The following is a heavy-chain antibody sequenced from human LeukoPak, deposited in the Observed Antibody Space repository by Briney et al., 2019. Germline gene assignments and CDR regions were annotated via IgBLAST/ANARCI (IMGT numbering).Heavy chain of an antibody. CDR1: GFTFSSYR. V-gene: IGHV3-48*04. D-gene: IGHD6-19*01. CDR2: ISSSGSTI. J-gene: IGHJ4*02. CDR3: ARKKYSSGWYLSPFDY. Sequence: GGSLRLFCTASGFTFSSYRMNWVRQAPGKGLEWVSYISSSGSTIYYADSVKGRFTISRDNAKNSLYLQMNSLRAEDTAVYYCARKKYSSGWYLSPFDYWGQGTLVTVSS.